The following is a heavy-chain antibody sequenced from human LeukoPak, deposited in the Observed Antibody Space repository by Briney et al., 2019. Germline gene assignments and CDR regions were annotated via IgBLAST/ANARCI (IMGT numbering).Heavy chain of an antibody. Sequence: GGSLRLSCAASGFTFSSYAMSWVRQAPGKGLEWVSAISGSGGSTYYADSVKGRFTISRDNSKNTLYLQMNSLRAEDTAVYYCARDSSGWHYYFDYWGQGTLVTVSS. CDR3: ARDSSGWHYYFDY. CDR2: ISGSGGST. CDR1: GFTFSSYA. D-gene: IGHD6-19*01. J-gene: IGHJ4*02. V-gene: IGHV3-23*01.